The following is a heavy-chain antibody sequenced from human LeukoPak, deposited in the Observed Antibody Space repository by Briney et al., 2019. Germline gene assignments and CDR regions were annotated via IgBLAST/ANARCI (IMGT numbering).Heavy chain of an antibody. D-gene: IGHD3-22*01. J-gene: IGHJ4*02. Sequence: WGSLRLSCAASGFTVGSNTMSWVRQAPGKGLEWVSIIYSGGSTSYADSVKGRFTISRDNSKNTLYLQMNSLRTEDTAVYYCARGGSYFDISGYYFYWGQGTLVTVSS. CDR2: IYSGGST. CDR1: GFTVGSNT. V-gene: IGHV3-66*01. CDR3: ARGGSYFDISGYYFY.